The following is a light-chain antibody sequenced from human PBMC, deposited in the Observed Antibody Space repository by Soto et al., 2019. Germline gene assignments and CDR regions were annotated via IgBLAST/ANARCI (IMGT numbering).Light chain of an antibody. Sequence: QAVVTQEPSLSVSPGGTVTLTCASSTGAVTSGNFPSWFQQKPGQAPRTLIYTRNNKHSWTPARFSGSLLGDKAALTLSGVQPEDEADYYCLLYYGGAQLVFGGGTKLTVL. J-gene: IGLJ3*02. V-gene: IGLV7-43*01. CDR3: LLYYGGAQLV. CDR2: TRN. CDR1: TGAVTSGNF.